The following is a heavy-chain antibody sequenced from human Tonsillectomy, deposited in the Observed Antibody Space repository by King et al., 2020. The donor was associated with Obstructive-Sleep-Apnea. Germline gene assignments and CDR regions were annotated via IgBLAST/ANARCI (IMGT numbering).Heavy chain of an antibody. D-gene: IGHD3-10*01. CDR2: IFSNDEK. J-gene: IGHJ6*02. Sequence: VTLKESGPVLVKPTETLTLTCTVSGFSLSNARVGVGWIRQPPGKALEWLAHIFSNDEKAYSTSLKRSLTISKDTSKSQVVFTMTNMDPVATATYYCARIWFGDYFHGMDVWGQGTTVTVSS. CDR1: GFSLSNARVG. V-gene: IGHV2-26*01. CDR3: ARIWFGDYFHGMDV.